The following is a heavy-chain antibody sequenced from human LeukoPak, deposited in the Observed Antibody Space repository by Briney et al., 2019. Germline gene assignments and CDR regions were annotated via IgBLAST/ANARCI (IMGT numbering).Heavy chain of an antibody. D-gene: IGHD5-12*01. V-gene: IGHV3-7*01. CDR1: GFTFSSYW. Sequence: GGSLRLSCAASGFTFSSYWMSWVRQAPGKGLEWVANIKQDGSEKYYVDSVKGRFTISRDNAKNSLYLQMNSLRAEDTAVYYCGRRPHLSGYVGYSFDYWGQGTLVTVSS. CDR3: GRRPHLSGYVGYSFDY. CDR2: IKQDGSEK. J-gene: IGHJ4*02.